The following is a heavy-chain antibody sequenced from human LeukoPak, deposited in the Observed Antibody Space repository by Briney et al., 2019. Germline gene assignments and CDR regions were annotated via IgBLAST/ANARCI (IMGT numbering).Heavy chain of an antibody. CDR2: IRYDGSTK. CDR1: GFTFSNYG. D-gene: IGHD3-22*01. CDR3: AKDRTRGSGYYYYFDY. V-gene: IGHV3-30*02. Sequence: GGSLRLSCAASGFTFSNYGIHWVRQAPGKGLEWVAFIRYDGSTKYYADSVKGRFTISRDNSKNTLYLQMNSLRVEDTAVYYCAKDRTRGSGYYYYFDYWGQGALVTVSS. J-gene: IGHJ4*02.